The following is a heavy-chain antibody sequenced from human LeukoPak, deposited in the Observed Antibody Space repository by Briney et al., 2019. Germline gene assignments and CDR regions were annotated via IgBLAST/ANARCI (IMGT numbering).Heavy chain of an antibody. CDR3: AREEVVVAATLEYYFDY. V-gene: IGHV1-2*06. CDR2: INPNSGGT. J-gene: IGHJ4*02. CDR1: GYTFTGYY. Sequence: ASVKVSCKASGYTFTGYYMHWVRQAPGQGLEWMGRINPNSGGTNYAQKFQGRVTMTRDTSISTAYMELGRLRSDDTAVYYCAREEVVVAATLEYYFDYWGQGTLVTVSS. D-gene: IGHD2-15*01.